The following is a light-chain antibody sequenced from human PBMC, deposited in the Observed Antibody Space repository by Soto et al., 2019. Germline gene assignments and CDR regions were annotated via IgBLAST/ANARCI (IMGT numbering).Light chain of an antibody. CDR3: CSYTSTSTLV. V-gene: IGLV2-14*01. CDR2: EVS. CDR1: SSDVGGYNY. J-gene: IGLJ2*01. Sequence: QSALTQPASVSGSPGQSITISCTGTSSDVGGYNYVSWYQHHPGKAPKLMIYEVSNRPSGVSYRFSGSKSGNTASLTISGLQAEDEADYYCCSYTSTSTLVFGGGTKVTVL.